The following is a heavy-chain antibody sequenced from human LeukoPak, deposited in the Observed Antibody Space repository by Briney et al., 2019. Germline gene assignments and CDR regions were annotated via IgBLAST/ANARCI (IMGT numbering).Heavy chain of an antibody. CDR2: ISDSGSAT. CDR1: GFTVRSNS. V-gene: IGHV3-23*01. J-gene: IGHJ4*02. CDR3: TGPGYGSPISNFDY. D-gene: IGHD4-17*01. Sequence: GGSLRLSCAASGFTVRSNSMSWVRQAPRKGLEWVSSISDSGSATYYIDSVRGRFTISRDNSKNTLYLQMNSLRAEDTAVNYCTGPGYGSPISNFDYWGQGTLVTVSS.